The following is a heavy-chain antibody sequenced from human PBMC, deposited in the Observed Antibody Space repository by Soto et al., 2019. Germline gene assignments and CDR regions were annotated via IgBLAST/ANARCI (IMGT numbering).Heavy chain of an antibody. CDR1: GFTFSDYW. D-gene: IGHD6-13*01. CDR3: ARASGIAAAGAY. J-gene: IGHJ4*02. Sequence: GGSLRLSCAASGFTFSDYWMSWVRQTPGKGLEWVGNINLDGSEKYYAGFVKGRFTFSRDNVKNTLYLQMNSLRAEDTAVYYCARASGIAAAGAYWGQGTLVTVSS. V-gene: IGHV3-7*02. CDR2: INLDGSEK.